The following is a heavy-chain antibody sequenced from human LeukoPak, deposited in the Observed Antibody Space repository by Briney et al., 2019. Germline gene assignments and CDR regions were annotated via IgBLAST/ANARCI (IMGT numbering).Heavy chain of an antibody. CDR3: ARDGVYGSGNDRYYYYYFMDV. CDR1: GFTFSSYA. J-gene: IGHJ6*03. CDR2: ISGSGVTT. Sequence: GGSLRLSCAASGFTFSSYAMTWVRQAPGKGLEWVSVISGSGVTTYYADFVKGRFTISRDNSKNTLYLQMNSLRAEDTAVYYCARDGVYGSGNDRYYYYYFMDVWGKGTTVTVSS. V-gene: IGHV3-23*01. D-gene: IGHD3-10*01.